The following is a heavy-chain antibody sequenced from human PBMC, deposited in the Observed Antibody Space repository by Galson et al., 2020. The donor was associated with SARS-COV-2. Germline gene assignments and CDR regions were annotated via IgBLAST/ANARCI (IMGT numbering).Heavy chain of an antibody. CDR3: ARLHYGEYAPEAFDI. J-gene: IGHJ3*02. CDR2: LYHSGGT. Sequence: SETLSLTCAVSGTSISSGSYSWNWIRQPPGQGLEWIGYLYHSGGTYYNPSLKSRVTISGDRSKNQFSLRLSSVTAADTAVYYCARLHYGEYAPEAFDIWGPGTRVTVAS. CDR1: GTSISSGSYS. D-gene: IGHD4-17*01. V-gene: IGHV4-30-2*01.